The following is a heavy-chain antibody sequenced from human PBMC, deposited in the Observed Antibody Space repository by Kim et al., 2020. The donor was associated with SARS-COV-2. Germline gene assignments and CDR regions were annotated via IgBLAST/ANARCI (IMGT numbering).Heavy chain of an antibody. D-gene: IGHD1-26*01. J-gene: IGHJ6*02. V-gene: IGHV3-9*01. Sequence: SVRGRFTISRDNGKNSVYLEMNSLRAEDTALYYCAKDCTSGSYSYYYGMDVWGQGTTVTVSS. CDR3: AKDCTSGSYSYYYGMDV.